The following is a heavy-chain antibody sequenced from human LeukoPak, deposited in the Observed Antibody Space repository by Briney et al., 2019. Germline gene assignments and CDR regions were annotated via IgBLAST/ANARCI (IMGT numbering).Heavy chain of an antibody. V-gene: IGHV4-59*12. J-gene: IGHJ4*02. CDR2: IYESGSA. CDR3: ARGGGSVNY. D-gene: IGHD3-16*01. Sequence: SETLSLTCTVSGGSLSSYYWRWVRQPPREPLEWIGYIYESGSANYHPSLKSRVTMSVDTSKNQFSLKLSSVTAADTAVYYCARGGGSVNYWGQGTLVTVSS. CDR1: GGSLSSYY.